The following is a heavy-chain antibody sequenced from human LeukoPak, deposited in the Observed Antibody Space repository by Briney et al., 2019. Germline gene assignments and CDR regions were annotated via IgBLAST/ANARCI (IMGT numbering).Heavy chain of an antibody. Sequence: GGSLRLSCSASGFTFSDSCMSWIRQAPGKGLEWISYISSGFINIYYADSVKGRFTISRDNAKNSLYLQMNSLRAEDTAVYYCARGSADYSWYMDVWGKGTTVTVSS. V-gene: IGHV3-11*01. CDR3: ARGSADYSWYMDV. CDR2: ISSGFINI. CDR1: GFTFSDSC. J-gene: IGHJ6*04. D-gene: IGHD5-12*01.